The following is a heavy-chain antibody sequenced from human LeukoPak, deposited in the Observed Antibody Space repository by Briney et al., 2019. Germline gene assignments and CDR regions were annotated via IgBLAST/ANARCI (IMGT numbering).Heavy chain of an antibody. CDR1: GYSFTNYW. J-gene: IGHJ4*02. CDR3: ARRPEYYFDY. D-gene: IGHD1-14*01. Sequence: GESLKISCQASGYSFTNYWIGWVRQMPGKGLEWMGIIFPGDSGTRYNPSSEGQVTMSVDKSIRTAYLQWSSLKASDTAMYYCARRPEYYFDYWGQGILVSVSS. V-gene: IGHV5-51*01. CDR2: IFPGDSGT.